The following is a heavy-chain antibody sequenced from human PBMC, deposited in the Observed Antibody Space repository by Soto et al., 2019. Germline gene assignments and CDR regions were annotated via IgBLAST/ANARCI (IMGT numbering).Heavy chain of an antibody. D-gene: IGHD2-15*01. CDR3: ARGSPAYRGISGLDY. CDR1: GFTVSSNY. V-gene: IGHV3-66*01. Sequence: GGSLRLSCAASGFTVSSNYMSWVRQAPGKGLEWVSVIYSGGSTYYADSVKGRFTISRDNSKNTLYLQMNSLRAEDTAVYYCARGSPAYRGISGLDYWGQGTLVTVSS. CDR2: IYSGGST. J-gene: IGHJ4*02.